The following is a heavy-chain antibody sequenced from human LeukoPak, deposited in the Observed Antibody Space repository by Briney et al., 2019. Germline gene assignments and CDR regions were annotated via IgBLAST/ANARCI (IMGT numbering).Heavy chain of an antibody. Sequence: PGGSLRLSGAASGFTFSSYAMHWVRQAPGKGLEYVAAISSNGGSTYYAGSVKGRFTISRDNSKNTLYLQMGSLRADDMAVYYCAREISPGNWFDPWGQGTLVTVSS. CDR2: ISSNGGST. V-gene: IGHV3-64*02. CDR3: AREISPGNWFDP. D-gene: IGHD1-26*01. CDR1: GFTFSSYA. J-gene: IGHJ5*02.